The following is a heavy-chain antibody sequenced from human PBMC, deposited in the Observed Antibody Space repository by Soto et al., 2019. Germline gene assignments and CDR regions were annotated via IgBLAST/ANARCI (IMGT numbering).Heavy chain of an antibody. D-gene: IGHD5-12*01. Sequence: SETLSLTCAVYGGSFSGYYWSWIRQPPGKGLEWIGEINHSGSTNYNPSLKGRVTISVDTSKNQFSLKLSSVTAADTAVYYCARATIVATISFDYWGQGTLVTVSS. J-gene: IGHJ4*02. CDR3: ARATIVATISFDY. V-gene: IGHV4-34*01. CDR1: GGSFSGYY. CDR2: INHSGST.